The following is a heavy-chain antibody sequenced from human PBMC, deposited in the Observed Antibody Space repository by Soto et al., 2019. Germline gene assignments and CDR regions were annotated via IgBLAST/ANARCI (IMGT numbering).Heavy chain of an antibody. Sequence: GGSLRLSCAASGFTFSSYWMHWVRQAPGKGLVWVSRLNGDGSSTSYADSVKGRFTNSRDNAKNTLYLQMNSLTADDTAVYYCARDSSVNWFDPWGQGTLVTVSS. J-gene: IGHJ5*02. CDR1: GFTFSSYW. D-gene: IGHD6-19*01. CDR2: LNGDGSST. CDR3: ARDSSVNWFDP. V-gene: IGHV3-74*01.